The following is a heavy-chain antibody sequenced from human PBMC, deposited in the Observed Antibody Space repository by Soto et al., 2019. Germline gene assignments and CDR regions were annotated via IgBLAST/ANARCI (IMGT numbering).Heavy chain of an antibody. J-gene: IGHJ4*02. CDR3: ARAPFPSSHYDY. V-gene: IGHV3-21*01. CDR2: ISSSGSYI. D-gene: IGHD4-4*01. Sequence: PGGSLRLSCAASGFTFSNYSRNWVRQAPGKGLEWLSSISSSGSYILYADSVKGRFTISRDNAKNSLYLQMNSLRAEDTAVYYCARAPFPSSHYDYWGQGTLVIVSS. CDR1: GFTFSNYS.